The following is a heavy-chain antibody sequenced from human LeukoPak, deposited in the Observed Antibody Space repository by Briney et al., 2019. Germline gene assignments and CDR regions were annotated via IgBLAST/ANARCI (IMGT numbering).Heavy chain of an antibody. CDR2: IYPGDSDT. Sequence: GESLKISCKGSGYSFTSYWIGWVRQMPGKGLEWMGIIYPGDSDTRYSPSFQGQVTISADKSISTAYLQWSSLKASDTAMYYCARHPALRGYRSGMDVWGQGTTVTVSS. CDR1: GYSFTSYW. J-gene: IGHJ6*02. D-gene: IGHD5-18*01. CDR3: ARHPALRGYRSGMDV. V-gene: IGHV5-51*01.